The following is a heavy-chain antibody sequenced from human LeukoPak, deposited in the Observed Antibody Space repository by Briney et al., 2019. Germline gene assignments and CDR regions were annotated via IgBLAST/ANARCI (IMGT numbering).Heavy chain of an antibody. J-gene: IGHJ4*02. CDR3: ARGRDILSGYHY. Sequence: RWASVKVSCKASGYTFTGYYMHWVRQATGQGLGWMGWMNPNSGNTGYAQKFQGRVTMTRNTSISTAYMELSSLRSEDTAVYYCARGRDILSGYHYWGQGTLVTVSS. D-gene: IGHD3-9*01. CDR2: MNPNSGNT. V-gene: IGHV1-8*02. CDR1: GYTFTGYY.